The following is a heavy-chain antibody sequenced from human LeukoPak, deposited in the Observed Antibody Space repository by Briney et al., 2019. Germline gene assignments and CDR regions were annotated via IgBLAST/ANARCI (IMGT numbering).Heavy chain of an antibody. D-gene: IGHD3-22*01. Sequence: SVKVSCKTSGGTFRSYAISWVRQAPGQGLEWMGGIIPIFGTANYAQKFQGRVTITADESTSTAYMELSSLRSEDTAIYCCASSKDYHDSSGYARTLDYWGQGTLVTVSS. V-gene: IGHV1-69*13. CDR1: GGTFRSYA. CDR2: IIPIFGTA. CDR3: ASSKDYHDSSGYARTLDY. J-gene: IGHJ4*02.